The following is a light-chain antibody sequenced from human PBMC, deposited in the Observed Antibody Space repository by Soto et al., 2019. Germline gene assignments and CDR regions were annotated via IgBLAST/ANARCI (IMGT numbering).Light chain of an antibody. CDR3: SSITGSSTPVV. J-gene: IGLJ2*01. V-gene: IGLV2-14*02. CDR2: EGG. Sequence: QSALTQPASVSGSPGQSITISCTGTSSDVGNYNLVSWYQQSPGQAPKLMIYEGGKRPSGVSNRFSGSKSGNTASLTISGLQAEDEADYYCSSITGSSTPVVFGGGTKLTVL. CDR1: SSDVGNYNL.